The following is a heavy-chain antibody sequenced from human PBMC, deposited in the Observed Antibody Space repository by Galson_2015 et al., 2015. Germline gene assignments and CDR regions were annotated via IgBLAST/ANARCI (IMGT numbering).Heavy chain of an antibody. CDR2: IRQDGSEK. CDR1: GFTFSSYW. Sequence: SLRLSCAASGFTFSSYWMSWVRQAPGKGLEWVANIRQDGSEKYYVDSVKGRFTISGDNAKNSLYLQMNSLRAEDTAVYYCARDFLGADYFDYWGQGTLVTVSS. J-gene: IGHJ4*02. CDR3: ARDFLGADYFDY. D-gene: IGHD3-3*01. V-gene: IGHV3-7*01.